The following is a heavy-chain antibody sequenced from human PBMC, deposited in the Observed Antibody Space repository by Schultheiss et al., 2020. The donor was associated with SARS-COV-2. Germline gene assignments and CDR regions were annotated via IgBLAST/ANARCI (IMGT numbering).Heavy chain of an antibody. CDR3: AREYSSSFVDY. V-gene: IGHV4-34*01. D-gene: IGHD6-6*01. CDR1: GGSFSGYY. CDR2: INHSGST. Sequence: SETLSLTCAVYGGSFSGYYWSWIRQPPGKGLEWIGEINHSGSTNYNPSLKSRVTISVDTSKNQFSLNLSSVTAADTAVYYCAREYSSSFVDYWGQGTLVTVSS. J-gene: IGHJ4*02.